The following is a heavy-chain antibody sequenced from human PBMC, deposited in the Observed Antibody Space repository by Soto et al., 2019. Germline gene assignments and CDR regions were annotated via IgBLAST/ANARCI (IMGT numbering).Heavy chain of an antibody. J-gene: IGHJ4*02. V-gene: IGHV4-31*03. CDR2: IYYSGST. Sequence: QVQLQESGPGLVKPSQTLSLTCTVSGGSISSGGYYWSWIRQHPGKGLEWIGYIYYSGSTYYNPSLKCRGTIAVDTSNNQFSLKLSTVTCADTAVYYCARVPSLDFWSEDYIDYGGQGTLVTVSS. CDR1: GGSISSGGYY. CDR3: ARVPSLDFWSEDYIDY. D-gene: IGHD3-3*01.